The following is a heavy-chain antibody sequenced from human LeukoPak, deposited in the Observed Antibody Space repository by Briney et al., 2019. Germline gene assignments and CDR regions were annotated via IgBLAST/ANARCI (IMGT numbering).Heavy chain of an antibody. Sequence: GVSLRLSCAASGFTFSSYEMNWVRQAPGKGLEWVSYISSSGSTIYYADSVKGRFTISRDNAKNSLYLQMNSLRAEDTAVYYCASNYDSSAIYYWGQGTLVTVSS. CDR3: ASNYDSSAIYY. V-gene: IGHV3-48*03. D-gene: IGHD3-22*01. J-gene: IGHJ4*02. CDR1: GFTFSSYE. CDR2: ISSSGSTI.